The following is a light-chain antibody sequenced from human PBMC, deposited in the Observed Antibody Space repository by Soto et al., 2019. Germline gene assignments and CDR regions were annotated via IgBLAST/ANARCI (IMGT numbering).Light chain of an antibody. Sequence: QSVLTQPPSASGTPVQRVTISCSGSSPNIGSHSVNWYQQVPGTAPKLLIYSNNQRPSGVPDRFSGSKSGTSASLAISGLQSEDEADYYCAAWDDSLDGVLFGGGTKVTVL. J-gene: IGLJ2*01. CDR1: SPNIGSHS. V-gene: IGLV1-44*01. CDR3: AAWDDSLDGVL. CDR2: SNN.